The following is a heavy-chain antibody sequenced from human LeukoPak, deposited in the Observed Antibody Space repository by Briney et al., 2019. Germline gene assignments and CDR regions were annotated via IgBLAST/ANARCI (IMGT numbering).Heavy chain of an antibody. CDR3: ARAREAVGIEY. Sequence: SETLSLTCAVYGESFSGYYWTWVRQPLGKGLEWIGEINHSGDTNYNPSLKSRVTLSVDTSKNQFSLKVSSVTAADTAVYYCARAREAVGIEYWGQGTLVTVSS. D-gene: IGHD6-19*01. V-gene: IGHV4-34*01. CDR2: INHSGDT. CDR1: GESFSGYY. J-gene: IGHJ4*02.